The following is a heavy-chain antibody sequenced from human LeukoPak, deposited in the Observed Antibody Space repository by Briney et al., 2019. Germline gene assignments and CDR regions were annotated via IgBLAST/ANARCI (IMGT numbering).Heavy chain of an antibody. CDR1: GGSFSGYY. V-gene: IGHV4-34*01. CDR3: ARGGFGYSYGPYYFDY. CDR2: INHSGST. J-gene: IGHJ4*02. Sequence: SETLSLTCAVYGGSFSGYYWSWIRQPPGKGLEWIGEINHSGSTNYNPSLKSRVTISVDTSKNQFSLKQSSVTAADTAVYYCARGGFGYSYGPYYFDYWGQGTLVTVSS. D-gene: IGHD5-18*01.